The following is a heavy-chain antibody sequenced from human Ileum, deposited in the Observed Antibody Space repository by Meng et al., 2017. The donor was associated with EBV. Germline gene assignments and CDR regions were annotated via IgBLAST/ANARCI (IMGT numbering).Heavy chain of an antibody. J-gene: IGHJ5*02. CDR1: GGSVSSGNNY. D-gene: IGHD2-2*02. Sequence: QVRRQGSGPGLVKPSQTLSLPCTVSGGSVSSGNNYWIWIRHPPGKGLEWIGYIYYSGRTYYNPSLESRVTMSVDTSKNQFSLNLNSVTAADTAVYYCARVNGDCFSTICYKGWFDPWGQGTLVTVSS. CDR3: ARVNGDCFSTICYKGWFDP. CDR2: IYYSGRT. V-gene: IGHV4-30-4*01.